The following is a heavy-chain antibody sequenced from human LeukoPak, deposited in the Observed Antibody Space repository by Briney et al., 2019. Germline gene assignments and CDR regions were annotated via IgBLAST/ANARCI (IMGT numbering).Heavy chain of an antibody. J-gene: IGHJ4*02. CDR2: IYPDDSDT. Sequence: GESLKISCKGSGYSFTNNWIGWVRQMPGKGLAWMGIIYPDDSDTRYSPSFQGQVTFSVDKSISTAYLEWSSLKASDTAMYYCARQRGYCSGTSCFSDHFDCWGQGTLVTVST. D-gene: IGHD2-2*03. CDR1: GYSFTNNW. V-gene: IGHV5-51*01. CDR3: ARQRGYCSGTSCFSDHFDC.